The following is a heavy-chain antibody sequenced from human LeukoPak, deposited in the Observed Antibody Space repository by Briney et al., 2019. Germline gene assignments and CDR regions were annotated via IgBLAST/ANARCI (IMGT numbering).Heavy chain of an antibody. D-gene: IGHD3-22*01. CDR2: ICYSGSA. V-gene: IGHV4-39*07. CDR3: ARKPIVNSAWYYFDY. Sequence: SETLSLTCTVSGGSVNSGTYYWSWIRQPPGKGLEWIGNICYSGSAYYNPSLKSRVTMSVDTSKNQFSLKLSSVTAADTAVYYCARKPIVNSAWYYFDYWGQGTLVTVSS. J-gene: IGHJ4*02. CDR1: GGSVNSGTYY.